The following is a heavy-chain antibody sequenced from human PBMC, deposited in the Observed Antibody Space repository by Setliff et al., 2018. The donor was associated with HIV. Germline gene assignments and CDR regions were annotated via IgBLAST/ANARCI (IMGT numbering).Heavy chain of an antibody. V-gene: IGHV4-34*01. CDR1: GGSFSGYY. CDR3: ASVRGTTVTVLNDAFDI. D-gene: IGHD4-17*01. J-gene: IGHJ3*02. Sequence: SETLSLTCAVYGGSFSGYYWSWIRQPPGKGLEWIGEINHSGSTNYNPSLKSRVTISVDTSKNQFSLKLSSVTAADTAMYYCASVRGTTVTVLNDAFDIWGQGTMVTVSS. CDR2: INHSGST.